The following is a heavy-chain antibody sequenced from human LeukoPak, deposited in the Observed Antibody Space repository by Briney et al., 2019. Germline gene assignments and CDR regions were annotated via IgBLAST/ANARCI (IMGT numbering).Heavy chain of an antibody. Sequence: GGSLRLSCAASGFTFSSYWMHWVRQAPGKGLVWVSRINSDGSSTSYADSVKGRFTISRDNAKNTLYLQMNSLRAEDTAVYYCARAGYDFWSGSLSDAFDIWGQGTMVTVSS. D-gene: IGHD3-3*01. CDR3: ARAGYDFWSGSLSDAFDI. J-gene: IGHJ3*02. V-gene: IGHV3-74*01. CDR2: INSDGSST. CDR1: GFTFSSYW.